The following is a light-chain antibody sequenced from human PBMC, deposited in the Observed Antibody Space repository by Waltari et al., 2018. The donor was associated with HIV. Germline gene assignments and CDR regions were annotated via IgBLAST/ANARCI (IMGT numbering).Light chain of an antibody. V-gene: IGKV3-20*01. CDR1: RSVDSNY. J-gene: IGKJ3*01. CDR3: QQYGSSFLT. Sequence: VLTQSPATLSFSTGDRATLSCRASRSVDSNYLAWYQQRPGQTPRLLIYGTSNRATGIPDRFTGGGSGADFTLSISSLEPDDFAVYYCQQYGSSFLTFGPRTKVEI. CDR2: GTS.